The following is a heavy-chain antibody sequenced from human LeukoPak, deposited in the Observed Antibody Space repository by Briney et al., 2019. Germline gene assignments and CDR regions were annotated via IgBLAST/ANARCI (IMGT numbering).Heavy chain of an antibody. D-gene: IGHD2-15*01. V-gene: IGHV3-30*02. J-gene: IGHJ6*02. Sequence: GGSLRLSCAASGFTFSSYGMHWVRQAPGKGLEWVAFIRYDGSNKYYADSVKGRFTISRDNSKNTLYLQMNSPTAEDTAVHYCAKEFKDIVVVVAASPPYGMDVWAKGPRSPAP. CDR2: IRYDGSNK. CDR3: AKEFKDIVVVVAASPPYGMDV. CDR1: GFTFSSYG.